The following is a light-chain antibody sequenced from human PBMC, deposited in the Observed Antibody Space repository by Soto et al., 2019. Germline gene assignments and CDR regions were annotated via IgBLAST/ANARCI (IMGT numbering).Light chain of an antibody. CDR1: QSMGSW. J-gene: IGKJ1*01. Sequence: DIQMTQSPSTLSASVGDRVTITCRASQSMGSWFAWYQQRPGKAPKLLMYDVSTLKGGVPSRFSGSVSGTVFTLTINNLQPEDFATYYCQQYNSHSWTFGQGSRVEIK. V-gene: IGKV1-5*01. CDR2: DVS. CDR3: QQYNSHSWT.